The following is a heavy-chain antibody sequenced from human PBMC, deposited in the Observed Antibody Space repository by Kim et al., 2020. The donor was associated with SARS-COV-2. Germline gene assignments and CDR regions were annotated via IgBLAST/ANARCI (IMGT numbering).Heavy chain of an antibody. CDR3: AKDKGAAPAAFDI. CDR1: GFTFDDYA. Sequence: GGSLRLSCAASGFTFDDYAMHWVRQAPGKGLEWVSGISWNSGSIGYADSVKGRFTFSRDNAKNSLYLQMNSLRAEDTALYYCAKDKGAAPAAFDIWGQGELVTVSS. D-gene: IGHD2-2*01. CDR2: ISWNSGSI. J-gene: IGHJ3*02. V-gene: IGHV3-9*01.